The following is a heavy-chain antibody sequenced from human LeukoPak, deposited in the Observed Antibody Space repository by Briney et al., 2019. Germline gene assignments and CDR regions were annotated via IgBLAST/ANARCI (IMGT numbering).Heavy chain of an antibody. Sequence: SETLSLTCSVSGVPINSRDYYWNWIPQPQGQGLEWIGSIYYSGNTYYNPSHQSRATISVDTSRDYFSLTLSSVTAADTALYFCSRGAMTAKPADFWGQGTLVTVSS. D-gene: IGHD2-2*01. J-gene: IGHJ4*02. CDR3: SRGAMTAKPADF. V-gene: IGHV4-39*01. CDR1: GVPINSRDYY. CDR2: IYYSGNT.